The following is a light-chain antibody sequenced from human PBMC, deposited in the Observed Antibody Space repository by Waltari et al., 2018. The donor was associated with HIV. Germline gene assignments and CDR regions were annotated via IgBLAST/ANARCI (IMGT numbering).Light chain of an antibody. CDR3: SSYTSSSTLYVV. Sequence: QSALTQPASVSGSPGQSITISCTGTSRDVGGSNYVSWYQQHPGKAPKLMIYEVSNRPSGVSNRFSGSKSGNTASLTISGLQAEDEADYYCSSYTSSSTLYVVFGGGTKLTVL. CDR2: EVS. J-gene: IGLJ2*01. V-gene: IGLV2-14*01. CDR1: SRDVGGSNY.